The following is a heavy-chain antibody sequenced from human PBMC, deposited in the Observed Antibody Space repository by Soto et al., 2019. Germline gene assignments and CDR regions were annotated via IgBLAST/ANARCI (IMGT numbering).Heavy chain of an antibody. V-gene: IGHV5-10-1*01. CDR1: GYSFTRYW. J-gene: IGHJ6*02. CDR2: IDPSVSYT. CDR3: ARLRIAAADYGMDV. D-gene: IGHD6-13*01. Sequence: GESLKISCKGSGYSFTRYWISWVRQMPGKGLEWMGRIDPSVSYTNYSPSFQGHVTISADKSISTAYLQWSSLKASDTAMYYCARLRIAAADYGMDVWGQGTTVTVSS.